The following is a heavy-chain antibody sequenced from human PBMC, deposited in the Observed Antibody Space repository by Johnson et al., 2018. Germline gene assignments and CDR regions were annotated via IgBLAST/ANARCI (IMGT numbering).Heavy chain of an antibody. CDR3: AKDIRGPPDYYYDYYMDV. D-gene: IGHD1-14*01. CDR1: GFIFSSYW. CDR2: INSDGSNT. J-gene: IGHJ6*03. Sequence: VQLQESGGGLVQPGGSLRLSCAASGFIFSSYWMHWVRQDPGKGLVWVSRINSDGSNTGYADSVKGRFTISRDNAKNTLFLQMNSLRCEDTAWYYCAKDIRGPPDYYYDYYMDVWGKGTTVTVSS. V-gene: IGHV3-74*01.